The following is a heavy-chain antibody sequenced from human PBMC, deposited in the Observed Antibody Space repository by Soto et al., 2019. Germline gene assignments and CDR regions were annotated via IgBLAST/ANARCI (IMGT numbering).Heavy chain of an antibody. V-gene: IGHV3-73*01. Sequence: GGTLRLSCAASGFSFSDSAMHWVRQASGKGLEWVGRIRSKANNYATAYAASVKGKFTISRDDSKNTAYLQMNSLKTEDTAVYYCTRRVQGSMGAGGYWGQGTLVTVSS. D-gene: IGHD3-16*01. J-gene: IGHJ4*02. CDR3: TRRVQGSMGAGGY. CDR1: GFSFSDSA. CDR2: IRSKANNYAT.